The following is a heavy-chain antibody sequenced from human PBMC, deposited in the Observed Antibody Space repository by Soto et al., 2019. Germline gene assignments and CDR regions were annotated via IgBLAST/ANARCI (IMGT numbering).Heavy chain of an antibody. CDR3: TRGLPMDMATIMGCYFDF. Sequence: GGSLRLSCAASGFTFNTYLMSWVRQAPGKGLEWVAHIKEHGGQDFYVDSVKGRFTIFRDNAKNSLYLQMNSLRAEDTAVYYCTRGLPMDMATIMGCYFDFWGQGSLVTVSS. J-gene: IGHJ4*02. CDR1: GFTFNTYL. V-gene: IGHV3-7*03. CDR2: IKEHGGQD. D-gene: IGHD5-12*01.